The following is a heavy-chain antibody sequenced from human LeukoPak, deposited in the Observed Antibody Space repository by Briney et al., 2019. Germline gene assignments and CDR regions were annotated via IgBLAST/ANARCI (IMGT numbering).Heavy chain of an antibody. CDR2: ISAYNGNT. CDR3: ARDRGAQYSSSSVSVDY. J-gene: IGHJ4*02. Sequence: GASVKVSCXASGYTFTSYGISWVRQAPGQGLEWMGWISAYNGNTNYAQKLQGRVTMTTDTSTSTAYMELRSLRSDDTAVYYCARDRGAQYSSSSVSVDYWGQGTLVTVSS. V-gene: IGHV1-18*01. D-gene: IGHD6-6*01. CDR1: GYTFTSYG.